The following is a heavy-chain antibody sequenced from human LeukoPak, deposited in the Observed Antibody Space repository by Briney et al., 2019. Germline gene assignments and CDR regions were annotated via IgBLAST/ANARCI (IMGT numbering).Heavy chain of an antibody. CDR1: GGSICSYY. J-gene: IGHJ2*01. CDR3: ARAVGYCSSTSCYGANWYFDL. V-gene: IGHV4-4*07. Sequence: SETLSLTCTVSGGSICSYYWSWIRQPAGKGLEWIGRIYTSGSTNYNPSLKSRVTMSVDTSKNQFSLKLSSVTAADTAVYYCARAVGYCSSTSCYGANWYFDLWGRGTLVTVSS. CDR2: IYTSGST. D-gene: IGHD2-2*01.